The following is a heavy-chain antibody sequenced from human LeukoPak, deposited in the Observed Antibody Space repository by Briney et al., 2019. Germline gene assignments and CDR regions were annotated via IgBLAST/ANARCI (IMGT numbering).Heavy chain of an antibody. CDR1: GGSISSYY. J-gene: IGHJ4*02. CDR2: IYYSGST. Sequence: SETLSLTCTVSGGSISSYYWSWIRQPPGKGLEWIGYIYYSGSTNYNPSLKSRVTISVDTSKNQFSLKLSSVTAADTAAYYCARVLRGVAVAGFDYGGQGTLVTVSS. V-gene: IGHV4-59*01. CDR3: ARVLRGVAVAGFDY. D-gene: IGHD6-19*01.